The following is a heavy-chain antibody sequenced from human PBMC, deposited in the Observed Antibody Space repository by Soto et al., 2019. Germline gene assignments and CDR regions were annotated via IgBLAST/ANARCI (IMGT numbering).Heavy chain of an antibody. Sequence: PGESLKISCKGSGYNFTTYWIAWVRQMPGKGLEWMGMIYPSDSDTRYSPSFQGQVTISADKSINTAYLQWSSLQASDTAMYYCTRLYSGYTGANWGQGTLVTVSS. CDR2: IYPSDSDT. D-gene: IGHD5-12*01. CDR1: GYNFTTYW. J-gene: IGHJ4*02. CDR3: TRLYSGYTGAN. V-gene: IGHV5-51*01.